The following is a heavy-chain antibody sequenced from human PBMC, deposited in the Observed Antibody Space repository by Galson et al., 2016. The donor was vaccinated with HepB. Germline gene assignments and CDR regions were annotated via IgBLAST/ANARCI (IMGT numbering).Heavy chain of an antibody. CDR1: GFSFRSED. CDR2: ISKSGSGT. Sequence: SLRLSCAASGFSFRSEDMNWVRQAPGKGLEWVSYISKSGSGTYYADSVRGRFTISRDNAKRSLYVQMNNLRAEDTAVYYCGGGHYEHWGQGTLVTVSS. CDR3: GGGHYEH. V-gene: IGHV3-48*03. D-gene: IGHD3-10*01. J-gene: IGHJ1*01.